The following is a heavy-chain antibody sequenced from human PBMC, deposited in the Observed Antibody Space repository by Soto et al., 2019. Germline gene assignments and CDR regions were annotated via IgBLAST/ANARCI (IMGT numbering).Heavy chain of an antibody. V-gene: IGHV4-30-2*01. CDR2: IYYTGGT. Sequence: QLLLQESASGLVKPSQTLSLTCAVSGGSISSGTFSWTWIRQPPGKGLEFIGSIYYTGGTYYNPSLKSRRTISLARSKNQFSLNLSSVAAADTAMYYCARATFFRKGYEDATDYYFVDYWGQGTLVTVSS. CDR1: GGSISSGTFS. J-gene: IGHJ4*02. CDR3: ARATFFRKGYEDATDYYFVDY. D-gene: IGHD3-9*01.